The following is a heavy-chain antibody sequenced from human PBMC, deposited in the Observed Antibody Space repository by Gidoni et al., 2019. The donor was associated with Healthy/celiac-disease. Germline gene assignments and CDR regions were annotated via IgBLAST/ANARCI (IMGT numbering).Heavy chain of an antibody. D-gene: IGHD2-8*01. V-gene: IGHV3-30*18. Sequence: QVQLVESGGGVVQPGRSLRLSCAASGFTFSSYGMHWVRQAPAKGLEWVAVISYDGSNKYYADSVKGRFTISRDNSKNTLYLQMNSLRAEDTAVYYCAKCGMVYAILDAFDIWGQGTMVTVSS. CDR1: GFTFSSYG. CDR3: AKCGMVYAILDAFDI. CDR2: ISYDGSNK. J-gene: IGHJ3*02.